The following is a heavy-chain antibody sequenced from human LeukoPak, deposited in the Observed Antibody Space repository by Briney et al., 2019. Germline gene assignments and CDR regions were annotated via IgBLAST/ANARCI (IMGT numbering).Heavy chain of an antibody. CDR1: GCTFSSYA. CDR3: ARELYDYGDSSGWFDP. J-gene: IGHJ5*02. Sequence: SVKLSRKASGCTFSSYANSWVRQPPGQGLEWMGRIIPILGIANYAQKFQGRVTITADKSTSTAYMELSSLRAEDTAVYYCARELYDYGDSSGWFDPWGQGTLVTVSS. V-gene: IGHV1-69*04. CDR2: IIPILGIA. D-gene: IGHD4-17*01.